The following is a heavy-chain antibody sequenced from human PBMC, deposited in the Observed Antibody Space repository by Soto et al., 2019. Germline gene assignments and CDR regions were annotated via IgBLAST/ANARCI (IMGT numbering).Heavy chain of an antibody. Sequence: EVQLVESGGGLVQPGGSLRLSCAASGFRFSIYSMNWVRQAPGKGLEWSAYITSDTNTIKYADSVKGRFTISRDNGKNSVYLQMNRLRDEDTAVYYCARSVEGHFDYWGQGTVVTVSA. V-gene: IGHV3-48*02. CDR3: ARSVEGHFDY. CDR2: ITSDTNTI. J-gene: IGHJ4*02. D-gene: IGHD6-19*01. CDR1: GFRFSIYS.